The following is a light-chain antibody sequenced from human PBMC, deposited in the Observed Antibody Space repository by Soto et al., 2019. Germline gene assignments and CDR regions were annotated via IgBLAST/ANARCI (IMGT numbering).Light chain of an antibody. Sequence: VVMTQSPATLSVSPGERVTLSCRASQSVSSHLAWYQQKPGQSPRLLIYDASTRANGIPARFSGSGSGTEFTLSITSLQSEDLAVYYCQQYNDLVTFGGGTKVEIK. CDR2: DAS. J-gene: IGKJ4*01. CDR3: QQYNDLVT. CDR1: QSVSSH. V-gene: IGKV3-15*01.